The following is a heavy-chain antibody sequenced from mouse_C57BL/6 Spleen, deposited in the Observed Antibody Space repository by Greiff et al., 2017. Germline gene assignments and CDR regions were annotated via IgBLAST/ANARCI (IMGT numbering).Heavy chain of an antibody. CDR1: GYTFTDYE. Sequence: VQLQQSGAELVRPGASVTLSCKASGYTFTDYEMHWVKQTPVHGLEWIGAIDPETGGTAYNQKFKGKAILTADKSSSTAYMELRSLTSEDSAVYYCTDYYGSSSWYFDVWGKGTTVTVSS. V-gene: IGHV1-15*01. D-gene: IGHD1-1*01. CDR2: IDPETGGT. CDR3: TDYYGSSSWYFDV. J-gene: IGHJ1*03.